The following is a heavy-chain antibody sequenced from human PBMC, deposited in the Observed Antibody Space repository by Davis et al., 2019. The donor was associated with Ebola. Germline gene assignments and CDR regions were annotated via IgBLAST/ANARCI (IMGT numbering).Heavy chain of an antibody. CDR1: GGSFSGID. J-gene: IGHJ4*02. CDR3: ARGGLEMATILRTEPGRIDY. Sequence: SETLSLTCAVYGGSFSGIDWSWIRQPPGKGLEWIGQINHSGSTNYNPSLKSRVTLSIDTSKRQVSLKLSSVTAADTAVYYCARGGLEMATILRTEPGRIDYWGQGTLVTVSS. V-gene: IGHV4-34*01. D-gene: IGHD5-24*01. CDR2: INHSGST.